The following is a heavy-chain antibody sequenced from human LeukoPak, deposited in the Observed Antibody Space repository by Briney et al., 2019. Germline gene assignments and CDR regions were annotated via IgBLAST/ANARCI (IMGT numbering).Heavy chain of an antibody. CDR2: ITFSSSHI. J-gene: IGHJ3*02. CDR3: ARDRSYNWNYEGGDAFDI. Sequence: GGSLRLSCAASGFTFSGYVMTWVRQAPGKGLECVSSITFSSSHIYYADSVKGRFTISRDNTKDSLYLQMNSLRAEDTAVYYCARDRSYNWNYEGGDAFDIWGQGTMVTVSS. D-gene: IGHD1-7*01. V-gene: IGHV3-21*01. CDR1: GFTFSGYV.